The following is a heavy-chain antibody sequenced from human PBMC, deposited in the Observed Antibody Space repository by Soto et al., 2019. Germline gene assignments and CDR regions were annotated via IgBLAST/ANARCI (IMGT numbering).Heavy chain of an antibody. CDR1: GFTFSSYD. J-gene: IGHJ4*02. CDR2: IGTAGDT. CDR3: ARAAFSGYEKYYFDY. V-gene: IGHV3-13*01. D-gene: IGHD5-12*01. Sequence: GGSLRLSCAASGFTFSSYDMHWVRQATGKGLEWVSAIGTAGDTYYPGSVKGRFTISRENAKNSLYLQMNSLRAGDTAVYYCARAAFSGYEKYYFDYWGQGTLVTVSS.